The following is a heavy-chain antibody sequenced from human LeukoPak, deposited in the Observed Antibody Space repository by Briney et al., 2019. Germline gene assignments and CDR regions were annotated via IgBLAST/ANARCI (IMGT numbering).Heavy chain of an antibody. D-gene: IGHD4-23*01. J-gene: IGHJ4*02. CDR1: GFTFSSYW. CDR2: IKQDGSEK. Sequence: GGSLRLSCAASGFTFSSYWMSWVRQAPGKGLEWVANIKQDGSEKYYVDSVKGRFTISRDNAKNSLYLQMNSLRAEDTAVYYCARGFTVVTSYNLIFDYWGQGTLVTVSS. V-gene: IGHV3-7*01. CDR3: ARGFTVVTSYNLIFDY.